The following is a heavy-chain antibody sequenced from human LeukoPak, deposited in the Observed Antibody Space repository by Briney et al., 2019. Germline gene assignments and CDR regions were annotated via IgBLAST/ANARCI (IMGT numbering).Heavy chain of an antibody. Sequence: GWSLRLSCAASGFTFSSYEMNWVRQAPGKGREGGSDISSSGSTIYYADSVKGRFTISIDNARNSLYLQMNSLRAEDTAVYYCAELGITMIGGVWGKGATVTISP. J-gene: IGHJ6*04. CDR1: GFTFSSYE. D-gene: IGHD3-10*02. CDR2: ISSSGSTI. V-gene: IGHV3-48*03. CDR3: AELGITMIGGV.